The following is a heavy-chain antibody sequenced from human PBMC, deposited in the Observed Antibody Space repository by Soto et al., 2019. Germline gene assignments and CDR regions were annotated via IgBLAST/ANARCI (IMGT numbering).Heavy chain of an antibody. CDR1: GYSFSSYG. V-gene: IGHV1-18*01. Sequence: QVQLAQSGAEVKNPGASVTVSCKASGYSFSSYGISWVRQAPGQGLEWVGWISVHNGYTKYAAELQGRVTMTTDTSTSTAYMELRSLRSDDSAVYFCARLEHNFGAHDDWGQGTLVTVTA. D-gene: IGHD3-16*01. CDR2: ISVHNGYT. J-gene: IGHJ4*02. CDR3: ARLEHNFGAHDD.